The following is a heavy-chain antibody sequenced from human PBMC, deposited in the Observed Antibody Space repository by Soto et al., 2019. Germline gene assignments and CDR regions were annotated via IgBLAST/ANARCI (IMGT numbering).Heavy chain of an antibody. CDR3: ARQTTGGDYYFDY. CDR2: IYYSGST. V-gene: IGHV4-59*01. J-gene: IGHJ4*02. Sequence: PSETLSLTCTVSGGSISSYYWSWIRQPPGKGLEWIGYIYYSGSTNYNPSLKSRVTISVDTSKNQFSLKLSSVTAADTAVYYCARQTTGGDYYFDYWGQGTLVTVSS. D-gene: IGHD3-16*01. CDR1: GGSISSYY.